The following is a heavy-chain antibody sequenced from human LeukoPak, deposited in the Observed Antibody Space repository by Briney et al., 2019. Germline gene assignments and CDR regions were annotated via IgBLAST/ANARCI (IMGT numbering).Heavy chain of an antibody. Sequence: GGSLRLSCAASGFIFKDYWMIWVRQAPGKGLEWVANIKQDGSEKYYVDSVKGRFTISRDNAKNSLYLQMNSLRAEDTAVYYYARSAVAGLGADYWGQGTLVTVSS. CDR3: ARSAVAGLGADY. CDR2: IKQDGSEK. J-gene: IGHJ4*02. CDR1: GFIFKDYW. D-gene: IGHD6-19*01. V-gene: IGHV3-7*03.